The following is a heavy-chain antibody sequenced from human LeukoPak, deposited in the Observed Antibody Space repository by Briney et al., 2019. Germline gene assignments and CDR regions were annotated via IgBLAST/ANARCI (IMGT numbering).Heavy chain of an antibody. CDR3: AYNRDFALNN. D-gene: IGHD1-14*01. V-gene: IGHV4-39*07. CDR1: GDSISGSTFY. CDR2: IYHTGGA. J-gene: IGHJ4*02. Sequence: SETLSLTCTVSGDSISGSTFYWGWIRQFPGKGLEWIGEIYHTGGANYKPSLKSRVTMSVDTSNNHFSLKLTSVTAADTAVYFCAYNRDFALNNWGQGTLVTVSS.